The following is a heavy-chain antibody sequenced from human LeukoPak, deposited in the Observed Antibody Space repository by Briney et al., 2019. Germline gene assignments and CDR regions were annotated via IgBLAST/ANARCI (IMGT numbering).Heavy chain of an antibody. CDR1: GGSISSNSYY. V-gene: IGHV4-39*01. D-gene: IGHD6-19*01. CDR3: ARFAVHRRIAVDGQFGLDY. J-gene: IGHJ4*02. Sequence: SETLSLTCAVSGGSISSNSYYWGWIRQPPGKGLEWIGSIYYSGSTYYNPSLKSRVTISVDTSKNQFSLKLSSVTAADTAVYYCARFAVHRRIAVDGQFGLDYWGQGTLVTVSS. CDR2: IYYSGST.